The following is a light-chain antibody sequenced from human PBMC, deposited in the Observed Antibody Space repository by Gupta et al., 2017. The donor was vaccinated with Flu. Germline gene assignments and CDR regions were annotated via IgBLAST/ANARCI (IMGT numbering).Light chain of an antibody. Sequence: EIVLTQSPGTLSLSPGERSTLSCRASQSVSSSYLAWYQQKPGQAPRLLIYGASSRATGIPDRFSGSGSGTEFTLTISRREPEDFAVYYCQQECSSPQTFGQGTKLEIK. J-gene: IGKJ2*01. CDR2: GAS. CDR1: QSVSSSY. CDR3: QQECSSPQT. V-gene: IGKV3-20*01.